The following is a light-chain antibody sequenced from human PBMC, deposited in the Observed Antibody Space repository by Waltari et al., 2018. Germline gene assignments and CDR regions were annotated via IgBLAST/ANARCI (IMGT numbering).Light chain of an antibody. CDR1: SSYVGGHDY. V-gene: IGLV2-14*03. CDR3: SSYTTTDIPYV. J-gene: IGLJ1*01. Sequence: QSALTQPASVSGSPGQSITISCTGASSYVGGHDYVSWYQQHPGKAPKLLLHDVSSRPPGVCNRFSGSKAGTTASLTISGLQAEDEADYYCSSYTTTDIPYVFGTGTRVTVL. CDR2: DVS.